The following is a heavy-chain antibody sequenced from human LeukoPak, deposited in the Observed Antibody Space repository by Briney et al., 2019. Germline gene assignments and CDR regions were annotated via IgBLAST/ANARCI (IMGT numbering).Heavy chain of an antibody. CDR3: ARNARLLWFGELLSPNAFDI. CDR1: GGSLSSYY. Sequence: SETLSLTCTVSGGSLSSYYWSWIRQPPGKGLEWIGYIYYSGSTNYNPSLKSRVTISVDTSKNQFSLKLSSVTAADTAVYYCARNARLLWFGELLSPNAFDIWGQGTMVTVSS. CDR2: IYYSGST. J-gene: IGHJ3*02. V-gene: IGHV4-59*01. D-gene: IGHD3-10*01.